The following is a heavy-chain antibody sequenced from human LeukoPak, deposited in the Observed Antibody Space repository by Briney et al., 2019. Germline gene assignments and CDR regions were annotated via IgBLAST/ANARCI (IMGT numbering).Heavy chain of an antibody. V-gene: IGHV4-39*07. CDR1: GGSISNNNYY. J-gene: IGHJ6*02. CDR2: FYYSGST. CDR3: ARDLGSPLRSSPYGMDV. D-gene: IGHD3-16*01. Sequence: SETLSLTCTVSGGSISNNNYYWGCTRQPPGKGLEWIGSFYYSGSTYYNPSLKSRVTISADTSKNQFSLRLTSVTAADTAVYCCARDLGSPLRSSPYGMDVWGQGTTVTVSS.